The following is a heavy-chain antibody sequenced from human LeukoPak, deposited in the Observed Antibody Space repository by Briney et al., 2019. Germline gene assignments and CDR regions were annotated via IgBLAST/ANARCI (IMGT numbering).Heavy chain of an antibody. CDR2: SSAYNGNT. CDR3: ARDLWSGYFDY. V-gene: IGHV1-18*01. CDR1: GYTFTSFG. J-gene: IGHJ4*02. Sequence: GASVKVSCKASGYTFTSFGISWVRQAPGQGLEWMGWSSAYNGNTNYAQKFQGRVTMTTDTSTSTAYMEVRSLRSDDTAVYYCARDLWSGYFDYWGQGTLVTVSS. D-gene: IGHD3-3*01.